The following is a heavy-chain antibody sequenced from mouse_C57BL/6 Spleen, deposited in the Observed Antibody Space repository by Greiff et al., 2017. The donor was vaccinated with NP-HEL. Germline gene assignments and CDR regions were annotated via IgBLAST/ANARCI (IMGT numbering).Heavy chain of an antibody. J-gene: IGHJ1*03. CDR3: ARDDHYYGRSFDD. Sequence: EVKLVESGGGLVQSGRSLRLSCATSGFTFSDFYMEWVRQAPGKGLEWIAASRNKANDYTTEYSASVKGRFIVSRDTSQSILYLQMNALIGEDTAVYYCARDDHYYGRSFDDWGKGTTVTVSA. V-gene: IGHV7-1*01. CDR1: GFTFSDFY. D-gene: IGHD1-2*01. CDR2: SRNKANDYTT.